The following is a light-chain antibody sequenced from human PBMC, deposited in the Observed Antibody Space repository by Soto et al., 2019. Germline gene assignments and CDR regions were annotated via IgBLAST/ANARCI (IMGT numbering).Light chain of an antibody. CDR2: APS. CDR1: QGITNY. J-gene: IGKJ4*01. V-gene: IGKV1-9*01. CDR3: QQLNSNPLT. Sequence: DIQLTQSPSFLSASVGDRVTITCRAIQGITNYLAWYQQKPGKDPNLLIYAPSTLQGALPPRFSGSGSGTDFTLTISSLQPEDFATYYCQQLNSNPLTFGGGTKVEIK.